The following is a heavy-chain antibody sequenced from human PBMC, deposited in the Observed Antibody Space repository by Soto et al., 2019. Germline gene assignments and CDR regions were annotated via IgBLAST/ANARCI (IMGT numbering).Heavy chain of an antibody. CDR2: MNPNSGNT. V-gene: IGHV1-8*01. CDR3: ARGFGGLLNREYYGMDV. CDR1: GYTFTSYD. J-gene: IGHJ6*02. Sequence: QVQLVQSGAEVKKPGASVKVSCKASGYTFTSYDINWVRQATGQGLEWMGWMNPNSGNTGYAQKFQGRVTMTRNTSISTADMELSSLRSEDTAVYYCARGFGGLLNREYYGMDVCVQGTTVTVSS. D-gene: IGHD3-16*01.